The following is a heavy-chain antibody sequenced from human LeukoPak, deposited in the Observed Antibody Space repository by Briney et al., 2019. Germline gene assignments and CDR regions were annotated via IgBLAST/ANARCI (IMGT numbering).Heavy chain of an antibody. V-gene: IGHV3-7*01. CDR2: IKQDGSEK. D-gene: IGHD3-9*01. J-gene: IGHJ4*02. CDR3: AKIFDILPWCPES. CDR1: GFTFSSNW. Sequence: GGSLRLSCAVSGFTFSSNWMSWVRQAPGKGLEWVANIKQDGSEKYYVDSMKGRFTISRDNAKNTLYLQMNNLRAEDTAVYYCAKIFDILPWCPESWGQGTLVTVSS.